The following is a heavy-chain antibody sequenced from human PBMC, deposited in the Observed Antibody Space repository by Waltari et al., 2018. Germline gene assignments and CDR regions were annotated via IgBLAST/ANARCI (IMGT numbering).Heavy chain of an antibody. D-gene: IGHD6-13*01. J-gene: IGHJ4*02. Sequence: EVQLLESGGGLVQPGGSLRLSCAASGFTFSSYAMSWVRQAPGKGLEWVSAISGSGGRTYYADSVKGRFTISRDNSKNTLYLQMNSLRAEDTAVYYCAKDTGSLVIAAAGPYYFDYWGQGTLVTVSS. CDR2: ISGSGGRT. CDR1: GFTFSSYA. V-gene: IGHV3-23*01. CDR3: AKDTGSLVIAAAGPYYFDY.